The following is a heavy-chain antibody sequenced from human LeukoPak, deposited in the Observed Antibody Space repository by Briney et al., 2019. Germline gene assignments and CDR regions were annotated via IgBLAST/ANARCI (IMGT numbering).Heavy chain of an antibody. Sequence: SQTLSLTCAISGDSVSSNSAAWNWIRQSPSRGLEWLGRTYYRSKWYNDYAVSVKSRITINPDTSKNQFSLQLNSVTPEDTAVYYCARDPNSSGWYGVLRAFDIWGQGTMVTVSS. CDR3: ARDPNSSGWYGVLRAFDI. CDR1: GDSVSSNSAA. D-gene: IGHD6-19*01. V-gene: IGHV6-1*01. J-gene: IGHJ3*02. CDR2: TYYRSKWYN.